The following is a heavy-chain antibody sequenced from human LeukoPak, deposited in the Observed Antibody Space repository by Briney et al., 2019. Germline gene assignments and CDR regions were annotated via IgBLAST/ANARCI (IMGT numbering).Heavy chain of an antibody. J-gene: IGHJ4*02. D-gene: IGHD3-10*01. Sequence: SETLSLTCTVSGGAISSSSYYWGWLRQPPGKGLEWIGNIYYSGSTYYNPSLKSRVTISVDTSKNQFSLKLSSVTAADTAVYYCASWTMVRGVIITDYWGQGTLVTVSS. CDR2: IYYSGST. CDR1: GGAISSSSYY. CDR3: ASWTMVRGVIITDY. V-gene: IGHV4-39*01.